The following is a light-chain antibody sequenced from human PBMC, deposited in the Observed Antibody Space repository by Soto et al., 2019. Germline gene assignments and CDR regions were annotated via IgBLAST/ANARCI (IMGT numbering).Light chain of an antibody. J-gene: IGKJ3*01. CDR3: QQRNHWPT. Sequence: EIVLTQSPATLSLSPGERATLSCRASQSVTNNLAWYQQKPAQAPRLLIYDASNRATGIPARFSGSGSGTDFTLTISSLEPEAFAVYYCQQRNHWPTFGPGTKVDIK. CDR2: DAS. V-gene: IGKV3-11*01. CDR1: QSVTNN.